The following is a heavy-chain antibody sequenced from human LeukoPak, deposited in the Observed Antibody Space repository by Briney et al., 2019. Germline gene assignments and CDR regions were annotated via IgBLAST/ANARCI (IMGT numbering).Heavy chain of an antibody. CDR1: GGSISSSSYY. J-gene: IGHJ4*02. D-gene: IGHD6-13*01. CDR3: AGRIAAAGRLFDY. Sequence: KPSETRSLTCTVSGGSISSSSYYWGWIRQPPGKGLEWIGSIYYSGSTYYYPSLKSRVTISVDTSKNQFSLKLRSVPAADTAVYYCAGRIAAAGRLFDYWGQGTLVTVSS. V-gene: IGHV4-39*01. CDR2: IYYSGST.